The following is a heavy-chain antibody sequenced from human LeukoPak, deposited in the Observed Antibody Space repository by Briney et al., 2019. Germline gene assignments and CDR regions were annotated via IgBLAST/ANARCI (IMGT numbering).Heavy chain of an antibody. CDR2: ISAYNGNT. Sequence: ASVKVSCKASGYTFTSYGISWVRQAPGQGLEWMGWISAYNGNTNYAQKLQGRVTMTTDTSTSTAYMELRSLRSDDTAVYYCARDQRRGYCSSTSCYRVNDAFDIWGQGTMVTVSS. D-gene: IGHD2-2*02. CDR1: GYTFTSYG. CDR3: ARDQRRGYCSSTSCYRVNDAFDI. V-gene: IGHV1-18*04. J-gene: IGHJ3*02.